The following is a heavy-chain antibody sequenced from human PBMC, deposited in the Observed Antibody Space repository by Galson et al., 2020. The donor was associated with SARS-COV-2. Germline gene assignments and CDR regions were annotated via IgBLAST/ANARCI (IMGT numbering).Heavy chain of an antibody. V-gene: IGHV3-21*01. D-gene: IGHD1-26*01. CDR2: IVGNGDNI. Sequence: GGSLRLSCAASGFTFSTYDMNWVRQAPGKGLEWVSSIVGNGDNIYYADSVRGRFTISRDNAKNSLYLQMNSLRAEDTAVYFCTRDHGSGTEEDFDYWGQGTLVTVSS. CDR1: GFTFSTYD. J-gene: IGHJ4*02. CDR3: TRDHGSGTEEDFDY.